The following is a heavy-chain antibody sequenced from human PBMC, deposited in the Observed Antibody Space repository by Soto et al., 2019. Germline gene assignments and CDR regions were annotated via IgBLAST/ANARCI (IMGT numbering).Heavy chain of an antibody. CDR2: VYYNENT. CDR1: GGSISSFTYY. J-gene: IGHJ5*02. Sequence: QLQLQESGPGLVKPSETLSLTCSVSGGSISSFTYYWGWIRQPPGKGLERIGTVYYNENTYYNPSLKSRVTITVDTAKNQFSLSLRSVTAADTAMYFCARRERYYGSPGWFDPWGPGTLVTVSS. V-gene: IGHV4-39*01. D-gene: IGHD3-9*01. CDR3: ARRERYYGSPGWFDP.